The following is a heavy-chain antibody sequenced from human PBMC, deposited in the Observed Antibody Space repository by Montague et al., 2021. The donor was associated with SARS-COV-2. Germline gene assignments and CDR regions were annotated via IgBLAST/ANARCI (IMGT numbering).Heavy chain of an antibody. J-gene: IGHJ4*02. CDR1: GFTFDDYA. CDR2: ISWNSGSI. V-gene: IGHV3-9*01. Sequence: SLRLSCAASGFTFDDYAMHWVRQAPGKGLEWVSGISWNSGSIGYADSVKGRFTISRDNAKNSLYLQMNSLRAGDTALYYCAKDINSYGEYHFDYWGQGTLVTVSS. CDR3: AKDINSYGEYHFDY. D-gene: IGHD5-18*01.